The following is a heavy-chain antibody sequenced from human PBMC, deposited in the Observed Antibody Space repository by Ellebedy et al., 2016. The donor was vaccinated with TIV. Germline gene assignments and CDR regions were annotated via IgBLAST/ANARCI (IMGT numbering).Heavy chain of an antibody. CDR3: ASATSREAGFRL. V-gene: IGHV3-11*01. D-gene: IGHD6-19*01. CDR1: GFTFSDYY. CDR2: ISSSGSTI. J-gene: IGHJ4*02. Sequence: GGSLRLSXAASGFTFSDYYMSWIRQAPGKGLEWVSYISSSGSTIYYADSVKGRFTISRDNAKNSLYLQMNSLRAEDTAVYYCASATSREAGFRLWGQGTLVTVSS.